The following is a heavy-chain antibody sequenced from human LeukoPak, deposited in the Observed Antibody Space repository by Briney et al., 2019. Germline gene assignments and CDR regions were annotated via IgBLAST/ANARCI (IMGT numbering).Heavy chain of an antibody. J-gene: IGHJ4*02. D-gene: IGHD2-2*01. Sequence: GGSLRLSCAASGFTFSSYAMHWVRQAPGKGLEWVAVISYDGSNKYYADSVKGRFTISRDNSKSTLYLQMNSLRAEDTAVYYCARDAADIVVVPAATADGQWLVGGYDYWGQGTLVTVSS. CDR3: ARDAADIVVVPAATADGQWLVGGYDY. V-gene: IGHV3-30-3*01. CDR2: ISYDGSNK. CDR1: GFTFSSYA.